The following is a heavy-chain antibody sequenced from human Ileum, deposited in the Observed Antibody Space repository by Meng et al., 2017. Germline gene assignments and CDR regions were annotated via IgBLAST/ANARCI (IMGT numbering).Heavy chain of an antibody. CDR2: ISSSARNT. CDR3: AKDPDELDS. J-gene: IGHJ4*02. Sequence: GGGGVPAVGSRRPSCSAFGFNFSSSGMHWARQALGKGLEWVSSISSSARNTYYADSVMGRFTISRDNSKNTVYLQMTSLRVEDTAVYYCAKDPDELDSWGQGTLVTASS. CDR1: GFNFSSSG. V-gene: IGHV3-23*01.